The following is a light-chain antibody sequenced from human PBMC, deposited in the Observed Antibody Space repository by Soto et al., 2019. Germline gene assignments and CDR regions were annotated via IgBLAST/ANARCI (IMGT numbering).Light chain of an antibody. Sequence: GFSMSLATVSLSKGERATLSCRASQRVRSYLAWYQQKPGQAPRLLIYDASNRATGIPARFSGSGSGTDFTLTISSLEPEDFAVYYCQQRSNLLPITFGQGRLPAIK. J-gene: IGKJ5*01. V-gene: IGKV3-11*01. CDR3: QQRSNLLPIT. CDR1: QRVRSY. CDR2: DAS.